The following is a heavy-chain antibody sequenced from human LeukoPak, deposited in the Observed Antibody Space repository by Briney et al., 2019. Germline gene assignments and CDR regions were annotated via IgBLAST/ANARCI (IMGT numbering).Heavy chain of an antibody. Sequence: ASVKVSCKASGYTFTGYYMHWVRQAPGQGLEWMGWINPNSGGTNYAQKFQGRVTMTRDTSISTAYMELSRLRSDDTAVYYCARGGNIVAANYNWFDPWGQGTLVTVSS. CDR3: ARGGNIVAANYNWFDP. D-gene: IGHD6-13*01. V-gene: IGHV1-2*02. CDR1: GYTFTGYY. CDR2: INPNSGGT. J-gene: IGHJ5*02.